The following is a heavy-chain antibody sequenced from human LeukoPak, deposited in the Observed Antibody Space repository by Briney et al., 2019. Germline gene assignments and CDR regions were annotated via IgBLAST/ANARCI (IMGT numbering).Heavy chain of an antibody. Sequence: GGSLRLSCAASGFTFSNDWMNWVRQAPGKGLEWVGRIKSKTDGGTTDYAAPVKGRCTISRDDSKNTLYLQMSSLKPEDTAVYYCATDPLRGHAVGGDYWGQGTLVTVSS. V-gene: IGHV3-15*07. J-gene: IGHJ4*02. CDR2: IKSKTDGGTT. CDR3: ATDPLRGHAVGGDY. D-gene: IGHD2-15*01. CDR1: GFTFSNDW.